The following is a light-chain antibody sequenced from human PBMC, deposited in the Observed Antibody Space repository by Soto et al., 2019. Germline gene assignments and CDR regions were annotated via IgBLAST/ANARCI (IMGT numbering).Light chain of an antibody. J-gene: IGLJ2*01. CDR2: RNN. CDR1: SSNIGSNY. Sequence: QSVLTQPPSASGTPGQRVTISCYGSSSNIGSNYVYWYQQLPGTAPKLLIYRNNERPSGVPDRFSGSKSGTSASLAISGLRSEDEADYYCAAWDDSLSGVLFGGGTKLTVL. V-gene: IGLV1-47*01. CDR3: AAWDDSLSGVL.